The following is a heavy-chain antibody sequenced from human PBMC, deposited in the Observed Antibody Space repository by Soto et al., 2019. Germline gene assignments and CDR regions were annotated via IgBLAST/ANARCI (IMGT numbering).Heavy chain of an antibody. CDR3: ARDLIPYYPRGEAFDI. CDR1: GYTFSSYG. Sequence: ASVKVSCKASGYTFSSYGISWVRQAPGQGLEWMGWISAYNGNTNYEQEFQGRVTMTTDTSTSTAYMELRSLRSDDTAVYYCARDLIPYYPRGEAFDIWGQGTMVTVSS. D-gene: IGHD3-16*01. V-gene: IGHV1-18*01. J-gene: IGHJ3*02. CDR2: ISAYNGNT.